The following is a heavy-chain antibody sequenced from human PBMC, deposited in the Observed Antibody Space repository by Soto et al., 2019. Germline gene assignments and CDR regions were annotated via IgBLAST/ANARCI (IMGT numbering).Heavy chain of an antibody. CDR1: GASISDYY. V-gene: IGHV4-4*07. CDR2: VYVTGTT. D-gene: IGHD6-19*01. Sequence: PSDTLSLTCTVSGASISDYYWSWIRQPAGQALEWIGRVYVTGTTYFNPSLKSRVTMSVDTSNNQVSLKLSSVTAADSAIYYCARDGEYTSGWYSFDSWGPGTLVTVSS. CDR3: ARDGEYTSGWYSFDS. J-gene: IGHJ5*01.